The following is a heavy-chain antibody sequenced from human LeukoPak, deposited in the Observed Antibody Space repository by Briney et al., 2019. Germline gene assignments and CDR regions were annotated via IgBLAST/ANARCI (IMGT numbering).Heavy chain of an antibody. D-gene: IGHD6-13*01. CDR3: ARVGAAGTYFDY. CDR1: GFSVSSNY. Sequence: PGGSLRLSCAASGFSVSSNYMSWVRQAPGKGLEWVSVIYGGDTTYYADSVKGRITFSRDNSKNTLFLQMTSLRAEDTAVYYCARVGAAGTYFDYWGQGTLVTVSS. CDR2: IYGGDTT. J-gene: IGHJ4*02. V-gene: IGHV3-66*01.